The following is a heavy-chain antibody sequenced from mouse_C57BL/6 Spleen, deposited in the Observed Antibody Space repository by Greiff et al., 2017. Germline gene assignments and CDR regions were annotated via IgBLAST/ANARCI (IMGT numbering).Heavy chain of an antibody. CDR2: LDPSDSYT. CDR3: AKSSYSGDAMDD. CDR1: GYTFTSYW. J-gene: IGHJ4*01. D-gene: IGHD1-1*01. Sequence: QVQLQQPGAELVRPGTSVKLSCKASGYTFTSYWMHWVKQRPGQGLEWIGVLDPSDSYTHYNQKFKGKATLTADPSSSPDDMQLSSLTSEDSAVYYCAKSSYSGDAMDDWGQGTSVTVSS. V-gene: IGHV1-59*01.